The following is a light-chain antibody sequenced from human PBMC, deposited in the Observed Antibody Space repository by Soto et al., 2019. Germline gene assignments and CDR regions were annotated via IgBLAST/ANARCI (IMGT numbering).Light chain of an antibody. CDR3: PQYVKVPRT. CDR2: WAA. V-gene: IGKV4-1*01. Sequence: SCWSSQRVLYSRNNRNYLAWYQQKPGQPPKLHIYWAATRESGVPDRFSGSGSGTDFTLTISSLQAEDVAVYFCPQYVKVPRTFGGGTKVGIK. CDR1: QRVLYSRNNRNY. J-gene: IGKJ4*01.